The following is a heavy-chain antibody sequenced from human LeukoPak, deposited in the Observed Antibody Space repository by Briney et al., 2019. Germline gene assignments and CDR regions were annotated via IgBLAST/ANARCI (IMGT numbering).Heavy chain of an antibody. CDR3: AKALENWGPYYYYGMDV. D-gene: IGHD7-27*01. Sequence: GGSLRLSCAASGFTFSSYAMSWVRQAPGKGLEWVSATSGSGGSTYYADSVKGRFTISRDNSKSTLYLQMNSLRAEDTAAYYCAKALENWGPYYYYGMDVWGQGTTVTVSS. CDR2: TSGSGGST. J-gene: IGHJ6*02. CDR1: GFTFSSYA. V-gene: IGHV3-23*01.